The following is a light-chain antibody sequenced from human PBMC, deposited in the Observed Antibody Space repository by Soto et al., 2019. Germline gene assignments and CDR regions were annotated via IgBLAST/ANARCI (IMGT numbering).Light chain of an antibody. Sequence: DIQLTQSPSFLSASVGDRLTITCRASQDIRSSLAWYQQKPGKAPNLLIYTVSTLQSGVPSRFSGSRSGTALTLTISSLQPGDFATYYCQHFNSSPFTFGGGTKVEI. CDR1: QDIRSS. V-gene: IGKV1-9*01. CDR3: QHFNSSPFT. CDR2: TVS. J-gene: IGKJ4*02.